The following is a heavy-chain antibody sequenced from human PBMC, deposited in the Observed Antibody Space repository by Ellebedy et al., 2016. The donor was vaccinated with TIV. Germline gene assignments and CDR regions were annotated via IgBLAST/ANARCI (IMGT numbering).Heavy chain of an antibody. D-gene: IGHD3-22*01. V-gene: IGHV3-23*01. CDR1: GFTFSSFA. CDR3: AKGSSSGFTYDRVGFEY. Sequence: GESLKISCAASGFTFSSFAMHWVRQAPGKGLEWLSVISSDGSNTYRADSVKGRFTITRDNSKNTLYRQMNRLRTEDTAVYFCAKGSSSGFTYDRVGFEYWGQGALVTVSS. CDR2: ISSDGSNT. J-gene: IGHJ4*02.